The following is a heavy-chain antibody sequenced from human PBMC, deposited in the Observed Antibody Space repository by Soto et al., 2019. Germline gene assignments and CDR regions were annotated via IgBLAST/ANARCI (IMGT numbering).Heavy chain of an antibody. CDR3: ARDRTTSVDP. CDR1: GYTFTSYG. V-gene: IGHV1-2*02. Sequence: GASVKVSCKASGYTFTSYGISWVRQAPGQGLEWMGWINPNSGGTNYAQKFQGRVTMTRDTSISTAYMELSRLRSDDTAVYYCARDRTTSVDPWGQGTLVTVSS. D-gene: IGHD1-1*01. J-gene: IGHJ5*02. CDR2: INPNSGGT.